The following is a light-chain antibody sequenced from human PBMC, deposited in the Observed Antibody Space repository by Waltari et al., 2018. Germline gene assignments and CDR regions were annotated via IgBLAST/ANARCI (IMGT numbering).Light chain of an antibody. CDR2: KAT. CDR3: QQYNSYPWT. CDR1: QTISSW. V-gene: IGKV1-5*03. Sequence: DIQMTQSPSTLSASVGDTFTITCRASQTISSWLAWYQQKPGRAPKLLIYKATTLEGGVPSRFSGSGSGTEFTLTISSLQPDDFATYYCQQYNSYPWTFGQGTKVEVK. J-gene: IGKJ1*01.